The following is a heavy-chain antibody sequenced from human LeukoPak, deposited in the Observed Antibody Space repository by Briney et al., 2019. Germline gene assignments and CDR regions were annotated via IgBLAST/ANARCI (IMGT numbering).Heavy chain of an antibody. D-gene: IGHD2-15*01. CDR1: GGSISNGVYY. V-gene: IGHV4-31*03. Sequence: SETLSLTCTVSGGSISNGVYYWSWIRQHPGKGLEWIGYIYYSGSTYYSPSLKSRLTMSVDTSKNQFPLKLSSVTAADTAVYYCARDLGGGSFDFWGQGTLVTVSS. CDR2: IYYSGST. CDR3: ARDLGGGSFDF. J-gene: IGHJ4*02.